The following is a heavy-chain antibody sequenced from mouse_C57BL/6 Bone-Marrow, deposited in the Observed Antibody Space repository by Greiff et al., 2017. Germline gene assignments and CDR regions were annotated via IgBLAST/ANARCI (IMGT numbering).Heavy chain of an antibody. Sequence: QVQLQQSGAELARPGASVKLSCKASGYTFTSYGISWVKQRTGQGLEWIGEIYPRSGNTYYNEKFKGKATLTADKSSRTAYMELRSLTSEDSAVYFCARGAPDAMDYWGQGTSVTVSS. J-gene: IGHJ4*01. CDR2: IYPRSGNT. D-gene: IGHD3-1*01. CDR1: GYTFTSYG. V-gene: IGHV1-81*01. CDR3: ARGAPDAMDY.